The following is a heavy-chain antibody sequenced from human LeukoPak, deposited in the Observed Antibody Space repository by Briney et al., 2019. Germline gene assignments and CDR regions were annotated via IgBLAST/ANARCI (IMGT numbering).Heavy chain of an antibody. CDR2: TSGSGGST. CDR3: AKRGVVIRVILVGFHKEAYYFDS. D-gene: IGHD3-22*01. J-gene: IGHJ4*02. CDR1: GITLSNYG. V-gene: IGHV3-23*01. Sequence: GGSLRLSCRVSGITLSNYGMSWVRQAPGKGLEWVAGTSGSGGSTNYADSVKGRFTISRDNPKNTLYLQMTSLRAEDTAVYFCAKRGVVIRVILVGFHKEAYYFDSWGQGALVTVSS.